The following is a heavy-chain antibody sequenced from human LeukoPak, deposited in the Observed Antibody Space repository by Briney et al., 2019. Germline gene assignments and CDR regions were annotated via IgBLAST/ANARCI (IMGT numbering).Heavy chain of an antibody. CDR2: INPNSGGT. CDR1: GYTFTGYY. V-gene: IGHV1-2*02. Sequence: ASVKVSCKASGYTFTGYYMHWERQAPGQGLERMGWINPNSGGTNYAQKFQGRVTMTRDTSISTAYMELSRLRSDDTAVYYCASDCSSTSCYRQFDYWGQGTLVTVSS. CDR3: ASDCSSTSCYRQFDY. J-gene: IGHJ4*02. D-gene: IGHD2-2*02.